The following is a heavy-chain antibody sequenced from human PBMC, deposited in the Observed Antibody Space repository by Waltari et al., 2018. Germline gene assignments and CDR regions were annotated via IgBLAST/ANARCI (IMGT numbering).Heavy chain of an antibody. J-gene: IGHJ3*02. CDR1: GGSISSGGYY. CDR3: ARHHGLDAFDI. D-gene: IGHD2-8*01. Sequence: QVQLQESGPGLVKPSQTLSLTCTVSGGSISSGGYYWSWIRQHPGKGLEWIGYSYYSGGTYYTPSLKGRVTISVDTSKNQFSLKLSSVTAADTAVYYCARHHGLDAFDIWGQGTMVTVSS. V-gene: IGHV4-31*03. CDR2: SYYSGGT.